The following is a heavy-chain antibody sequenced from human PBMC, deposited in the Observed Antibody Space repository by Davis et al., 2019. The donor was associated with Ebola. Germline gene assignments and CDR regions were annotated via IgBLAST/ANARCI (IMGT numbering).Heavy chain of an antibody. J-gene: IGHJ6*04. CDR3: ARDRVYSGYDWGIYYYYGMDV. CDR2: INSDGSST. Sequence: HTGGSLRLSCAASGFTFSSYWMHWVRQAPGKGLVWVSRINSDGSSTSYADSVKGRFTISRDNAKNTLYLQMNSLRAEDTAVYYCARDRVYSGYDWGIYYYYGMDVWGKGTTVTVSS. V-gene: IGHV3-74*01. CDR1: GFTFSSYW. D-gene: IGHD5-12*01.